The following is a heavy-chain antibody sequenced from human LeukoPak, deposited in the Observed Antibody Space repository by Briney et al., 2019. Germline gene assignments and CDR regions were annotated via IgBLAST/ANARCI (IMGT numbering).Heavy chain of an antibody. CDR3: AREYCRGGSCPLFDY. CDR2: IKQDGSEK. D-gene: IGHD2-15*01. CDR1: GFTLSSYW. J-gene: IGHJ4*02. Sequence: GGSLRLSCAASGFTLSSYWMSWVRQAPGKGLEWVANIKQDGSEKYYVDSVKGRFTISRDNAKNSLYLQMNSLRAGDTAVYYRAREYCRGGSCPLFDYWAQGTLVTVSS. V-gene: IGHV3-7*01.